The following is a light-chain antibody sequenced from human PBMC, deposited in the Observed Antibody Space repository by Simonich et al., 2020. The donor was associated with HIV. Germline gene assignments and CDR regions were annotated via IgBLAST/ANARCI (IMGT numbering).Light chain of an antibody. V-gene: IGKV4-1*01. J-gene: IGKJ4*01. CDR1: QSVLYSSNNKNY. CDR3: PLT. Sequence: DIVMTQSPDSLAVSLGERATINCKSSQSVLYSSNNKNYLDWFQQKPGQPPKLLIYWASTRESGVPDRFSVSGSGTDFTLTISSLQAEDVAVYSTPLTFGGGTKVEIK. CDR2: WAS.